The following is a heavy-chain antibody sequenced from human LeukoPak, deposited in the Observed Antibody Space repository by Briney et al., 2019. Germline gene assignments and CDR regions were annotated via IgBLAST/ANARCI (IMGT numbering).Heavy chain of an antibody. CDR1: GFTFTSSA. CDR3: AAGQWGSVVGVY. CDR2: IVVGSGNT. D-gene: IGHD1-26*01. V-gene: IGHV1-58*02. Sequence: XVKVSCKASGFTFTSSAMQWVRQARGQSIEWIGWIVVGSGNTNYAQKFQERVTITRDISTSTAYMELSSLRSEDTAVYYCAAGQWGSVVGVYWGQGTLVTVSS. J-gene: IGHJ4*02.